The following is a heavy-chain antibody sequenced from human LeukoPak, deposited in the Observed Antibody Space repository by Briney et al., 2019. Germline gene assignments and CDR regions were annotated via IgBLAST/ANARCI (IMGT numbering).Heavy chain of an antibody. J-gene: IGHJ4*02. D-gene: IGHD3-10*01. CDR3: ALSGSGSYTGY. CDR2: IYHSGST. CDR1: GGSISSYY. V-gene: IGHV4-59*04. Sequence: SETLSLTCTVSGGSISSYYWSWIRQPPGKGLEWIGYIYHSGSTYYNPSLKSRVTISVDRSKNQFSLKLSSVTAADTAVYYCALSGSGSYTGYWGQGTLVTVSS.